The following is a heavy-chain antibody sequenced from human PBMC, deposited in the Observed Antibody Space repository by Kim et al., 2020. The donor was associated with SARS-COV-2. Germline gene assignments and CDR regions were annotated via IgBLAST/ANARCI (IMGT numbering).Heavy chain of an antibody. V-gene: IGHV3-30*04. J-gene: IGHJ3*02. D-gene: IGHD3-22*01. CDR2: ISYDGSNT. CDR3: ARESSGYLSAFDI. Sequence: GGSLRLSCAASGFTFSSYPMHWVRQAPGKGLEWVAFISYDGSNTYYADSVKGRFTISRDNSKNTLYLQMNSLRAEDTAVYYCARESSGYLSAFDIWGQETMLTVSS. CDR1: GFTFSSYP.